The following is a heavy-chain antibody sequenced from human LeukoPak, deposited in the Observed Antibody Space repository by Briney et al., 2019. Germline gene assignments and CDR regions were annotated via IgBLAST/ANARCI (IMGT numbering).Heavy chain of an antibody. V-gene: IGHV4-38-2*02. Sequence: SETLSLTCTVSGYSISSGYYWCWMRQPPGKGLEWIGSIYHSGSTYYNPSLKSRVTISVDTSKNQFSLKLSSVTAADTAVCYCARVGSSELSFDYWGQGTLVTVSS. CDR1: GYSISSGYY. CDR3: ARVGSSELSFDY. J-gene: IGHJ4*02. D-gene: IGHD6-6*01. CDR2: IYHSGST.